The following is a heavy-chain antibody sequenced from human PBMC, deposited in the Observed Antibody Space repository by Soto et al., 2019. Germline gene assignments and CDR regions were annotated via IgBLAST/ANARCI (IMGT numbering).Heavy chain of an antibody. Sequence: ETLSLTCTVSGGSVSSGSYYWSWIRQPPGKGLEWIGYIYYSGSTNYNPSLKSRVTISVDTSKNQFSLKLSSVTAADTAVYYCARVSRITIFGVVIIKGGMDVWGQGTTVTVSS. J-gene: IGHJ6*02. CDR1: GGSVSSGSYY. D-gene: IGHD3-3*01. V-gene: IGHV4-61*01. CDR3: ARVSRITIFGVVIIKGGMDV. CDR2: IYYSGST.